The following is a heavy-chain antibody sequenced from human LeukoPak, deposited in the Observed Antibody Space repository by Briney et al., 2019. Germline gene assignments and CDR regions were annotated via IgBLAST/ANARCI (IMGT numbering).Heavy chain of an antibody. J-gene: IGHJ4*02. CDR3: ATEEGYSGYGAFDY. CDR2: ISYDGSNK. D-gene: IGHD5-12*01. Sequence: GGSLRLSCAASGFTFSSYGMHWVRQAPGKGLEWVAVISYDGSNKYYADSVKGRFTISRDNSKNTLYLQMNSLRAEDTAVYYCATEEGYSGYGAFDYWGQGTLVTVSS. CDR1: GFTFSSYG. V-gene: IGHV3-30*03.